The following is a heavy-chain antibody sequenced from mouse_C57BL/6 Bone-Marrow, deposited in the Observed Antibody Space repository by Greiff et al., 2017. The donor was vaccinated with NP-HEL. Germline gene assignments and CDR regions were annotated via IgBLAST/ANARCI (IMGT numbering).Heavy chain of an antibody. V-gene: IGHV5-4*01. CDR3: ARPYYYGSSSFAY. Sequence: EVQLVESGGGLVKPGGSLKLSCAASGFTFSSYAMSWVRQTPEKRLEWVATISDGGSYTYYPDNVKGRFTISRDNAKNNLYLQMSHLKSEYTAMYYCARPYYYGSSSFAYWGQGTLVTVSA. D-gene: IGHD1-1*01. CDR1: GFTFSSYA. CDR2: ISDGGSYT. J-gene: IGHJ3*01.